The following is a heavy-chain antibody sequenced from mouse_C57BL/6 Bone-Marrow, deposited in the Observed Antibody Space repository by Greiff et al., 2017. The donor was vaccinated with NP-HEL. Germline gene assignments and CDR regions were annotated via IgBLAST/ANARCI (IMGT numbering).Heavy chain of an antibody. V-gene: IGHV1-69*01. Sequence: VQLQQPGAELVMPGASVKLSCKASGYTFTSYWMHWVKQRPGQGLEWIGEIDPSDSYTNYNQKFKGKSTLTVDKASSTAYMQRSSLTSEDSAVYYCARDYDYDYFDYWGQGTTLTVSS. CDR2: IDPSDSYT. J-gene: IGHJ2*01. D-gene: IGHD2-4*01. CDR3: ARDYDYDYFDY. CDR1: GYTFTSYW.